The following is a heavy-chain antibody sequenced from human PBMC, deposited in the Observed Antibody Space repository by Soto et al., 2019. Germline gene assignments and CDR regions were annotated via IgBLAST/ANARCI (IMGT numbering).Heavy chain of an antibody. D-gene: IGHD6-13*01. Sequence: SETLSLTCDVSGGSISENHWIWIRQAPGKGLEWVGYVHFSGSTTYNPSLAPRLNISFDMSKSQVYLQLTSVTAADTAVYYCARFGAAAAHDDNWGRGVLVTVSS. J-gene: IGHJ4*01. CDR3: ARFGAAAAHDDN. CDR1: GGSISENH. V-gene: IGHV4-59*01. CDR2: VHFSGST.